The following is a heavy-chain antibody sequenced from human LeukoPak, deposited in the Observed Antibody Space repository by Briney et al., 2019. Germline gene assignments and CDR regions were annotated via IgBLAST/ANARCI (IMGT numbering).Heavy chain of an antibody. CDR3: ARQVESYCFDY. CDR2: LSYGGRT. D-gene: IGHD1-1*01. J-gene: IGHJ4*02. CDR1: GSSISSSSHY. V-gene: IGHV4-39*01. Sequence: SETLSLTCNVAGSSISSSSHYWGWIRQPPGKGLEWIGSLSYGGRTYYNPSLKSRVTMSVDTSKNQFFLNLSSVTAADTAVYYCARQVESYCFDYWGQGTLVTVSS.